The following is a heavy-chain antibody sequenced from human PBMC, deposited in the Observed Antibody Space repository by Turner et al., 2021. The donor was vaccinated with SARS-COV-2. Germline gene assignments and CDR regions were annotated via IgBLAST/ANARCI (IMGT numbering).Heavy chain of an antibody. CDR3: ARGTYYYDSSVYSGTNWFDP. D-gene: IGHD3-22*01. J-gene: IGHJ5*02. Sequence: EVKLVESGGGLVKPGGSLRLSCAASGFTFSRYSMNWVRQAPGKGLEWVSSISSSSSYIYYADSLKGRFTISRDNAKNSLYLKMNSLRAEDTAVYYCARGTYYYDSSVYSGTNWFDPWGQGTLVTVSS. V-gene: IGHV3-21*01. CDR1: GFTFSRYS. CDR2: ISSSSSYI.